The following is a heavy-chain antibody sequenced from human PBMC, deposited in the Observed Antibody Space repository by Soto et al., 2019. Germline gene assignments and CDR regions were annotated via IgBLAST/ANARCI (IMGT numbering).Heavy chain of an antibody. D-gene: IGHD3-16*01. V-gene: IGHV4-61*03. CDR1: GGSVSSGSYY. Sequence: QVQLQESGPGLVKPSETLSLTCTVSGGSVSSGSYYWSWIRQPPGKGLEWIGYIYYSGSTNYNPSPPRRATTSVATAMTHFPLTLSSVTAAATAVYYCPTGWAPTHWFAPWGQGTLVTVSS. CDR2: IYYSGST. J-gene: IGHJ5*02. CDR3: PTGWAPTHWFAP.